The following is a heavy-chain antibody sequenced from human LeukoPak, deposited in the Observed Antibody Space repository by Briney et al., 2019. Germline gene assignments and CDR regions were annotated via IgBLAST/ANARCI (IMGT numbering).Heavy chain of an antibody. CDR3: ARNNYYYDSSGYFSGINWFDP. D-gene: IGHD3-22*01. CDR2: IYTSGST. V-gene: IGHV4-61*02. J-gene: IGHJ5*02. CDR1: GGSISSGSYY. Sequence: SETLSLTCTVSGGSISSGSYYWSWIRQPAGKGLEWIGRIYTSGSTNYNPSLKSRVTMSVDTSKNQFSLKLSSVTAADTAVYYCARNNYYYDSSGYFSGINWFDPWGQGTLVTVSS.